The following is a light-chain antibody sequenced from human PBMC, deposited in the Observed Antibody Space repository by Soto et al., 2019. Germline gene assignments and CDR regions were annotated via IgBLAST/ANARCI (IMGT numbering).Light chain of an antibody. CDR3: QQSYSTLGYT. Sequence: DIQMTQSPSSLPASVGGRVTITCRAIQSISSYLNWYQQKPGKAPKLLIYAASSLQSGVSSRFSGSGSGTDFTLTISSLQPEDFATYFCQQSYSTLGYTFGQGTKVDIK. CDR2: AAS. CDR1: QSISSY. V-gene: IGKV1-39*01. J-gene: IGKJ2*01.